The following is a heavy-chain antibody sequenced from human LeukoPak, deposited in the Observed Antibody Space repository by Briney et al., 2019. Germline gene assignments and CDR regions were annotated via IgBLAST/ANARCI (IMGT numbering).Heavy chain of an antibody. J-gene: IGHJ6*03. CDR3: ARAVYYVYYMDV. Sequence: GASVKVSCKASGGTFSNYVINWVRQAPGQGLEWMGWINPNSGVTDYAQNFQGRVTMTRDTSISTAYVELSRLRSDDTAVYYCARAVYYVYYMDVWGKGTTVTISS. CDR2: INPNSGVT. CDR1: GGTFSNYV. D-gene: IGHD3-16*01. V-gene: IGHV1-2*02.